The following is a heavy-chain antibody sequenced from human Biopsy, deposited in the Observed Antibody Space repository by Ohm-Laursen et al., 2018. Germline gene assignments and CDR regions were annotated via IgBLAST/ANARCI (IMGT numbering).Heavy chain of an antibody. V-gene: IGHV1-46*01. CDR2: INPSGGDT. CDR3: ARTDDFNFDFDY. Sequence: GASVKVSCKASGYTFTNYYMHWVRQAPGQGLEWMGIINPSGGDTTYAQNFQGRLIMTRDTSTSTVYMELSSLTSEDTAVYSCARTDDFNFDFDYWGQRTLVTVSS. D-gene: IGHD5-24*01. CDR1: GYTFTNYY. J-gene: IGHJ4*02.